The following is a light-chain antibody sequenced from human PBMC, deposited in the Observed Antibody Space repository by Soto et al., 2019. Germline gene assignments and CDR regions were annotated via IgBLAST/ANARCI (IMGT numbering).Light chain of an antibody. Sequence: QSALTQPASVSGSPGQSITISCTGTSSDVGSYNLVSWYQQYPGKAPKLMIYEGSKRPSGVSNRFSGSKSGNTASLTISGLQAEDEADYYCCSYAGSHVVFGGGTKVTVL. CDR1: SSDVGSYNL. CDR3: CSYAGSHVV. J-gene: IGLJ2*01. CDR2: EGS. V-gene: IGLV2-23*01.